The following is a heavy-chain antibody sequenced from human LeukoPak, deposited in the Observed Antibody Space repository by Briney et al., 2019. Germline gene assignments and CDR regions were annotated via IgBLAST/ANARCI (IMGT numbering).Heavy chain of an antibody. Sequence: PGGSLRLSCAASGFTFSSYAMSWVRQAPGKGLEWVSAISGGGGSTYYADSVKGRFTISRDNSKNTLYLQMNSPRAEDTAVYYCAKALRYFDWLLYDAFDIWGQGTMVTVSS. CDR3: AKALRYFDWLLYDAFDI. V-gene: IGHV3-23*01. CDR1: GFTFSSYA. CDR2: ISGGGGST. J-gene: IGHJ3*02. D-gene: IGHD3-9*01.